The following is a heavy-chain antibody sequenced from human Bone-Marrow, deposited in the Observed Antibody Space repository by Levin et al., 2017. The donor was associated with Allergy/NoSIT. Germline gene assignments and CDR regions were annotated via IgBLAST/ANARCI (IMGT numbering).Heavy chain of an antibody. Sequence: PGGSLRLSCADSRFTFNTYAMSWVRQAPGKGLEWVSAISGSGGRTHYADSVKGRFTISRDNSKNTLFLQMNSLRAEDTAVYYCASFAAGSLYYGLDVWGQGTTVTVSS. D-gene: IGHD6-13*01. CDR1: RFTFNTYA. V-gene: IGHV3-23*01. CDR2: ISGSGGRT. CDR3: ASFAAGSLYYGLDV. J-gene: IGHJ6*02.